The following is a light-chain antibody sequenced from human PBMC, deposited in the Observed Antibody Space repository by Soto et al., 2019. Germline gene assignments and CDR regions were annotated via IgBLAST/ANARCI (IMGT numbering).Light chain of an antibody. CDR3: SSYTSGSTWV. V-gene: IGLV2-14*01. CDR1: SSDVGGYNY. J-gene: IGLJ3*02. CDR2: EVS. Sequence: QSAPTQPASVSGSPGQSITISCTGTSSDVGGYNYVSWYQQHPGKAPKLMIYEVSNRPSGVSNRFSGSKSGNTASLTISGLQAEDVADYYCSSYTSGSTWVFGGGTNLTVL.